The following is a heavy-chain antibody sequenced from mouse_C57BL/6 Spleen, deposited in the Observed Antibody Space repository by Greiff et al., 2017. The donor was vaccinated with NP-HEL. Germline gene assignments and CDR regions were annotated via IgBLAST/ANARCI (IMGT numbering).Heavy chain of an antibody. CDR1: GYAFSSYW. CDR2: IYPGDGDT. D-gene: IGHD1-1*01. J-gene: IGHJ1*03. Sequence: VQLQQSGAELVKPGASVKISCKASGYAFSSYWMNWVKQRPGKGLEWIGQIYPGDGDTNYNGKFKGKATLTADKSSSTAYMQLSSLTSEDSAVYFCASSSITTVVAHWYFDVWGTGTTVTVSS. CDR3: ASSSITTVVAHWYFDV. V-gene: IGHV1-80*01.